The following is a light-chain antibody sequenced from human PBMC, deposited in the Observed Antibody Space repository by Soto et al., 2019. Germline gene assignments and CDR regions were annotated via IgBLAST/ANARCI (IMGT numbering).Light chain of an antibody. V-gene: IGLV1-44*01. CDR2: SND. CDR3: ATWADGHVV. CDR1: SSNIGSNT. Sequence: QSALTQPPSASETPGQRVTISCSGSSSNIGSNTVNWYQQLPGTAPKLLIYSNDQRPSGVPARFSGSKSGTSASLAISGLQSEDEADYYCATWADGHVVFGGGTKVTVL. J-gene: IGLJ2*01.